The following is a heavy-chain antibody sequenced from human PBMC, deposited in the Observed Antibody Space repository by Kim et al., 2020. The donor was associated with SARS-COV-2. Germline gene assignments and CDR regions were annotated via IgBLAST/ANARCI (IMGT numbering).Heavy chain of an antibody. V-gene: IGHV3-33*05. CDR1: GFTFSSYG. CDR3: ARDWAIAAAGTGPGDY. D-gene: IGHD6-13*01. J-gene: IGHJ4*02. CDR2: ISYDGSNK. Sequence: GGSLRLSCAASGFTFSSYGMHWVRQAPGKGLEWVAVISYDGSNKYYADSVKGRFTISRDNSKNTLYLQMNSLRAEDTAVYYCARDWAIAAAGTGPGDYWGQGTLVTVSS.